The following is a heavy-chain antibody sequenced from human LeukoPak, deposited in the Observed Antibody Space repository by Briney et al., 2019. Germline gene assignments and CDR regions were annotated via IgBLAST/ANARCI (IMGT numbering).Heavy chain of an antibody. CDR3: ARVPPIEDSDY. Sequence: SETLSLTCAVYGGSFSGYYWSWIRQPPGKGLEWIGEINHSGSTNYNPSLKSRVTISVDTSKNQFSLKLSSVTAADTAVYYCARVPPIEDSDYWGQGTLVTVSS. CDR1: GGSFSGYY. J-gene: IGHJ4*02. V-gene: IGHV4-34*01. D-gene: IGHD3-22*01. CDR2: INHSGST.